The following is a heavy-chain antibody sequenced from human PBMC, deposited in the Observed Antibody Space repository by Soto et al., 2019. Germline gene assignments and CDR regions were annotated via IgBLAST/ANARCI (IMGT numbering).Heavy chain of an antibody. V-gene: IGHV4-61*03. CDR3: AREGNLGRWIQPLES. CDR1: GGSISSVDYY. CDR2: IHYNGNT. Sequence: PSEPLSLTCSVSGGSISSVDYYWSLIRQPPGKGLEWIGNIHYNGNTKYSPSLKSRVTMSVDTSKNHFSLKLISVTTADTAVYFCAREGNLGRWIQPLESWGQGTLVTLSS. J-gene: IGHJ4*02. D-gene: IGHD2-2*03.